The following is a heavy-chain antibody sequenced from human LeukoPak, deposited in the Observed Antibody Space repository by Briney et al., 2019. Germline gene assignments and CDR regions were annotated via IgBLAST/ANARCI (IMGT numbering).Heavy chain of an antibody. Sequence: VASVKVSCKASGGTFSSYAISWVRQAPGQGLEWMGGIVPIFYVPAYAQIFQGRVTITADESTSTAYMELSSLRAEDTAVYYCARESQQLAFDYWGQGTLVTVSS. CDR2: IVPIFYVP. CDR3: ARESQQLAFDY. J-gene: IGHJ4*02. D-gene: IGHD6-13*01. CDR1: GGTFSSYA. V-gene: IGHV1-69*13.